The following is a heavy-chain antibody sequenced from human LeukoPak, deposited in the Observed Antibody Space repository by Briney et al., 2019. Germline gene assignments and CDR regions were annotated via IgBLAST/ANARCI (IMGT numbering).Heavy chain of an antibody. J-gene: IGHJ4*02. Sequence: GGSLRLSCATSKFNFKTYGMSWVRQAPGKGLEWVSSILGSGGNIQYADSVQGRFIISRDNSKNTLYLQMNSLRAEDTAVYYCAKDLAVAGIGFGWGQGTLVTVSS. D-gene: IGHD6-19*01. CDR1: KFNFKTYG. V-gene: IGHV3-23*01. CDR2: ILGSGGNI. CDR3: AKDLAVAGIGFG.